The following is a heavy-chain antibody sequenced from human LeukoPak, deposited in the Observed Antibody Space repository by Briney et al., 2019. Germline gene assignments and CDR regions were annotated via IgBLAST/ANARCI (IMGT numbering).Heavy chain of an antibody. CDR1: GFTFSNYW. J-gene: IGHJ4*02. CDR3: ASASSPPIAAGGDY. Sequence: GGSLRLSCAASGFTFSNYWMHWDRQAPGKGLVWVSRINSDGSSRNYADSVKGRFTISRDNAKNTLYLQMNSLRAEDTAVYYCASASSPPIAAGGDYWGQGTLVNVP. D-gene: IGHD6-13*01. V-gene: IGHV3-74*01. CDR2: INSDGSSR.